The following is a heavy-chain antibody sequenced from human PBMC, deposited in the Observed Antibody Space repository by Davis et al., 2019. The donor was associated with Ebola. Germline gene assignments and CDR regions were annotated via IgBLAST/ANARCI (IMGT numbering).Heavy chain of an antibody. V-gene: IGHV3-15*01. CDR2: IKSKTDGGTT. Sequence: GGSLRLSCAASGFTFSSYWMSWVRQVPGKGLEWVGRIKSKTDGGTTDYAAPVKGRFTISRDDSKNTLYLQMNNLKTADTAVYYCTTRDRGDYYYYGMDVWGQGTKVTVSS. D-gene: IGHD5-24*01. J-gene: IGHJ6*02. CDR1: GFTFSSYW. CDR3: TTRDRGDYYYYGMDV.